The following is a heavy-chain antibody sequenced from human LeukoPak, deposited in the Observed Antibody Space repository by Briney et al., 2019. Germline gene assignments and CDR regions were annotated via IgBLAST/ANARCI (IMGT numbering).Heavy chain of an antibody. CDR1: GYTSTGYY. CDR2: INPNNDYT. V-gene: IGHV1-2*02. CDR3: AVAPGDY. D-gene: IGHD2-21*01. Sequence: GASVKVSCKASGYTSTGYYIHWVRQAPGQRLEWMGWINPNNDYTYYAQKFQGRVTLTRGTSISTVYMELSGLTSDDTALYYCAVAPGDYWGQGTLVIVSA. J-gene: IGHJ4*02.